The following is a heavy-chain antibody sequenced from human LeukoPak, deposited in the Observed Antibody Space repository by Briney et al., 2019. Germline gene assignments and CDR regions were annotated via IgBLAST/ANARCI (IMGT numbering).Heavy chain of an antibody. CDR3: ARDSKYSYADY. D-gene: IGHD5-18*01. CDR2: ISSSSSYI. J-gene: IGHJ4*02. Sequence: GGSLRLSCAASGITVSSNYMKWVRQAPGKGLEWVSSISSSSSYIYYADSVKGRFTISRDNAKNSLYLQMNSLRAEDTAVYYCARDSKYSYADYWGQGTLVTVSS. CDR1: GITVSSNY. V-gene: IGHV3-21*01.